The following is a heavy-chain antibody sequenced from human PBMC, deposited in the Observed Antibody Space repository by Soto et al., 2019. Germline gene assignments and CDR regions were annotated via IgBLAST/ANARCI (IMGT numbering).Heavy chain of an antibody. J-gene: IGHJ4*02. CDR2: INDDGIST. CDR1: GFTFSMYW. V-gene: IGHV3-74*01. CDR3: TRGPRSTSTGTGAF. D-gene: IGHD1-1*01. Sequence: GGSLRLSCAASGFTFSMYWMHWVRQVPGKGPEWVSRINDDGISTNYADSVKGRFTISRDNAKNTLYLQMNALRVEDTAVYYCTRGPRSTSTGTGAFWGQGTLVTVSS.